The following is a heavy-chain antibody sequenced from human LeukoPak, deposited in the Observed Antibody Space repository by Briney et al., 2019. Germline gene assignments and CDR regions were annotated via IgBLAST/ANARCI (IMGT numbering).Heavy chain of an antibody. CDR3: ASTTVVMEDAFDI. V-gene: IGHV4-61*02. J-gene: IGHJ3*02. CDR2: IYTSGST. D-gene: IGHD4-23*01. Sequence: SQTLSLTCTVSGGSISSGSYYWSWIRQPAGKGLEWIGRIYTSGSTNYNPSLKSRVTISVDTSKNQFSLKLSSVTAADTAVYYCASTTVVMEDAFDIWGQGTMVTVSS. CDR1: GGSISSGSYY.